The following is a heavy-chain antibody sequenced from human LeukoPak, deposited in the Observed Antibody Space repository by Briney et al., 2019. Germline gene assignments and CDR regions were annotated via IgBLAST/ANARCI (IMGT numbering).Heavy chain of an antibody. CDR3: ARGESSGNFDY. D-gene: IGHD3-22*01. Sequence: SETLSPTCAVSGGSISSSNWWSWVRQPPGKGLEWIGEIYHSGSTNYNPPLKSRVTISVDKSKNQFSVKLSSVTAADTAVYYCARGESSGNFDYWGQGTLVTVSS. J-gene: IGHJ4*02. CDR2: IYHSGST. CDR1: GGSISSSNW. V-gene: IGHV4-4*02.